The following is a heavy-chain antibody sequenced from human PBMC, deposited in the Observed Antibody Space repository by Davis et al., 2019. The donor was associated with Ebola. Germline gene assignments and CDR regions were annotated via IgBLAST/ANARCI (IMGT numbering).Heavy chain of an antibody. V-gene: IGHV4-39*01. D-gene: IGHD6-19*01. CDR3: ATLSGWIHY. CDR1: GDSISSSSYY. CDR2: IYYSGST. Sequence: SETLSLTCSVSGDSISSSSYYWGWIRQPPGKGLEWIGSIYYSGSTYYNPSLKSRVTISVDTSKNQFSLKLSSVTAADTAVYYCATLSGWIHYWGQGTLVTVSS. J-gene: IGHJ4*02.